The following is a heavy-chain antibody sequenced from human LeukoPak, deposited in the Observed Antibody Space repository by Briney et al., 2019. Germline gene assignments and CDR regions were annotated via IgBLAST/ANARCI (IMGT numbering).Heavy chain of an antibody. CDR1: GFTYSSYS. J-gene: IGHJ3*02. CDR2: ISSSSSTI. CDR3: ARQRSNPFSHAFDI. D-gene: IGHD2-8*01. Sequence: GGSLRLSCAASGFTYSSYSMNWVRQAPGKGLEWVSYISSSSSTIYYADSVKGRFTISRDNARNSLYLQMNSLRAEDTAVYYCARQRSNPFSHAFDIWGQGTMVTVSS. V-gene: IGHV3-48*04.